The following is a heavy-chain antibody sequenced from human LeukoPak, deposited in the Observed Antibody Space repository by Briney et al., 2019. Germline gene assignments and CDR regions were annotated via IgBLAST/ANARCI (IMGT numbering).Heavy chain of an antibody. Sequence: SETVCLTCTVSVGAISTYYCGWIRQPPGKGLEWIGYIYYSGSTNYNPSLKSRVTISVDTSKNQFSLKLSSVTAADTAVYYCARAPSAKNSSPYFFDYWGQGTLVTVSS. CDR1: VGAISTYY. CDR3: ARAPSAKNSSPYFFDY. D-gene: IGHD6-6*01. J-gene: IGHJ4*02. CDR2: IYYSGST. V-gene: IGHV4-59*01.